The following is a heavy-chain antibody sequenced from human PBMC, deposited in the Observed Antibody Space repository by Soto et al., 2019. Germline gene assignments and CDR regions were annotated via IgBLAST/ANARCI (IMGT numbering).Heavy chain of an antibody. CDR3: TTEYYDSSGLLT. CDR2: IKSETDGGTT. J-gene: IGHJ5*02. D-gene: IGHD3-22*01. Sequence: GGSLRLSCAASGFTFSGSAMHWVRQAPGKGLEWVGRIKSETDGGTTDYVAHVKGRFAISRDDSKNTLYLQMNSLETEDTAVYYCTTEYYDSSGLLTWGRGTLVTVSS. CDR1: GFTFSGSA. V-gene: IGHV3-15*07.